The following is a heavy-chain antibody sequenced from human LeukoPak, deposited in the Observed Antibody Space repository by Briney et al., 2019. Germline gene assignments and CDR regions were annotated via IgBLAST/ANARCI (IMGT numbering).Heavy chain of an antibody. D-gene: IGHD3-16*01. CDR1: GDSISSRSYY. CDR3: ARVGVVFDY. CDR2: IYYSGIT. Sequence: PSETLSLTCTVSGDSISSRSYYWGWIRQPPGKGLEWIGSIYYSGITYYNPSLKSRVTIPVDTSKNQFSLKLSSVTAADTAVYYCARVGVVFDYWGQGTLVTVSS. V-gene: IGHV4-39*01. J-gene: IGHJ4*02.